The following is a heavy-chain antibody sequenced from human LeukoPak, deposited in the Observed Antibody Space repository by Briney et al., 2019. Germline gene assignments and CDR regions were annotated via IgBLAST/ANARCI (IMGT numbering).Heavy chain of an antibody. CDR1: GFTFDDYA. D-gene: IGHD2-2*01. V-gene: IGHV3-9*01. CDR2: ISWNSGSI. J-gene: IGHJ5*02. CDR3: AKEHCSSTSCYEDWFDP. Sequence: GRSLRLSCAASGFTFDDYAMHWVRQAPGKGLEWVSGISWNSGSIGYADSVKGRFTISRDNAKNSLYLQMNSLRAEDTALYYCAKEHCSSTSCYEDWFDPWGQGTLVTVSS.